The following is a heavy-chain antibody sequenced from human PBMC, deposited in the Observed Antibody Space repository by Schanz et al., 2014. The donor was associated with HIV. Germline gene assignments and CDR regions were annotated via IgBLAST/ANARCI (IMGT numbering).Heavy chain of an antibody. CDR2: ISYDGSNK. D-gene: IGHD2-15*01. J-gene: IGHJ6*02. V-gene: IGHV3-30-3*01. CDR1: GFTFSSYA. Sequence: QVQLVESGGGVVQPGRSLRLSCAASGFTFSSYAMHWVRQAPGKGLEWVAVISYDGSNKYYADSVKGRFTISRDNSKNTLYLQMNSLRAEDTAVYYCARRSTPGGYYGMDVWGQGTTVTVSS. CDR3: ARRSTPGGYYGMDV.